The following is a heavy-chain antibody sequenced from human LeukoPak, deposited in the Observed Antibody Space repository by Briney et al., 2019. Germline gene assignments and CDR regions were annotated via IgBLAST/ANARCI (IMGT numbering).Heavy chain of an antibody. CDR3: ARWADTAKVYYMDV. D-gene: IGHD5-18*01. Sequence: PSETLSLTCTVSGGSISSHYWSWIRQPPGKGLEWIGYIYYSGSTNYNPSLTSRVTISVDTYKNQFSLKLSSVTAAYTAVYYCARWADTAKVYYMDVWVKGTTVTVSS. CDR1: GGSISSHY. J-gene: IGHJ6*03. CDR2: IYYSGST. V-gene: IGHV4-59*11.